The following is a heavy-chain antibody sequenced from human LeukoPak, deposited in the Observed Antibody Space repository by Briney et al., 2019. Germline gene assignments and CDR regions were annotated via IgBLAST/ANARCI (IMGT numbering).Heavy chain of an antibody. CDR2: ISSSSSYI. V-gene: IGHV3-21*01. Sequence: GGSLRLSCAASGFTFSSYSMNWVRQAPGKGLEWVSSISSSSSYIYYADSVKGRFTISGDNAKNSLYLQMNSLRAEDTAVYYCARDYPSGYRFDYWGQGTLVTVSS. CDR3: ARDYPSGYRFDY. CDR1: GFTFSSYS. J-gene: IGHJ4*02. D-gene: IGHD5-12*01.